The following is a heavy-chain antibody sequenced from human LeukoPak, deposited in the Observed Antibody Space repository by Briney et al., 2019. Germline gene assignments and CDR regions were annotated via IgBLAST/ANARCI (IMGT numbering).Heavy chain of an antibody. CDR3: ARDLFDVAMIVVVNPDY. Sequence: ASVKVSCKASGYTFTGYYLHWVRRAPGQGLEWIGRINPKSGDTNYAQKFQGRVTMTRDTSISTAYMELSRLRSDDTAVYYCARDLFDVAMIVVVNPDYWGQGTLVTVSS. D-gene: IGHD3-22*01. J-gene: IGHJ4*02. V-gene: IGHV1-2*06. CDR1: GYTFTGYY. CDR2: INPKSGDT.